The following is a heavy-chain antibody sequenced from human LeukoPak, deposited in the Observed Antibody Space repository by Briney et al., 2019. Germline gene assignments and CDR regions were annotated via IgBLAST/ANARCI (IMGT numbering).Heavy chain of an antibody. CDR1: GYTFTSYG. D-gene: IGHD3-16*01. J-gene: IGHJ3*02. Sequence: ASVKVSCKASGYTFTSYGISWVRQAPGQGLEWMGWISAYNGNTNYAQKLQGRVTMTTDTSTSTAYMELRSLRSDDTAVYYCAKGGLGTKRGRDAFDIWGQGTMVTVSS. CDR2: ISAYNGNT. CDR3: AKGGLGTKRGRDAFDI. V-gene: IGHV1-18*01.